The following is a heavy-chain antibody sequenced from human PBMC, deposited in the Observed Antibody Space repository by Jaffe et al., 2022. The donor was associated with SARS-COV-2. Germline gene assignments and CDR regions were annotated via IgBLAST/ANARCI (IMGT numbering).Heavy chain of an antibody. CDR1: GFTFSNAW. J-gene: IGHJ4*02. Sequence: EVQLVESGGGLVKPGGSLRLSCAASGFTFSNAWMSWVRQAPGKGLEWVGRIKSKTDGGTTDYAAPVKGRFTISRDDSKNTLYLQMNSLKTEDTAVYYCTTDRAHYDSSGYYTGNCFDYWGQGTLVTVSS. CDR2: IKSKTDGGTT. V-gene: IGHV3-15*01. D-gene: IGHD3-22*01. CDR3: TTDRAHYDSSGYYTGNCFDY.